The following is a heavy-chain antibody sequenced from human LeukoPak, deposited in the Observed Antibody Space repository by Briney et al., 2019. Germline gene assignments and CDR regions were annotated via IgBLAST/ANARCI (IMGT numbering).Heavy chain of an antibody. Sequence: GGSLRLSCAASGFTFSSYGMSWVRQAPGEGLEWVSYISSSSSYTNYADSVKGRFTISRDNAKNSLYLQMNSLRAEDTAVYYCARDIHCSGGSCLDYWGQGTLVTVSS. V-gene: IGHV3-21*05. CDR2: ISSSSSYT. J-gene: IGHJ4*02. CDR3: ARDIHCSGGSCLDY. D-gene: IGHD2-15*01. CDR1: GFTFSSYG.